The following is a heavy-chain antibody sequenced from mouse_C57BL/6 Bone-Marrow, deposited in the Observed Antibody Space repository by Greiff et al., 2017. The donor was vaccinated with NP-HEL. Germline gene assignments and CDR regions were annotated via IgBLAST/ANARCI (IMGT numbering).Heavy chain of an antibody. V-gene: IGHV1-15*01. CDR2: IDPETGGT. CDR1: GYTFTDYE. D-gene: IGHD1-1*01. CDR3: TRWGTVVAKNYFDY. Sequence: QVQLQQSGAELVRPGASVTLSCKASGYTFTDYEMHWVKQTPVHGLEWIGAIDPETGGTAYNQKFKGKAILTADKSSSTAYMELRSLTSEDSAVYYCTRWGTVVAKNYFDYWGQGTTLTVSS. J-gene: IGHJ2*01.